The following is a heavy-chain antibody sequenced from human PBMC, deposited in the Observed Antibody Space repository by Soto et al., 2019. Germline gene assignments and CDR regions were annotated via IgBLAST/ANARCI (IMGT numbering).Heavy chain of an antibody. CDR1: GFTFGDYA. Sequence: GGALRVSSTTSGFTFGDYAMSWSRQAPGKGLEWVGVIRSKAYGGTTDYAASVKGRFTISRDDSKSIAYLQMNSLKSEDTGVYYCTKYTYTSRYAYYGMDVWGHGTTVTVSS. CDR3: TKYTYTSRYAYYGMDV. V-gene: IGHV3-49*03. CDR2: IRSKAYGGTT. J-gene: IGHJ6*02. D-gene: IGHD6-13*01.